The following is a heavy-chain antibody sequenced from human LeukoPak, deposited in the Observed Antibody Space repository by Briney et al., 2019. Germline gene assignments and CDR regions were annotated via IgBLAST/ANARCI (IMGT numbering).Heavy chain of an antibody. CDR3: ARQKGGSSWSDS. CDR2: IFYSGST. D-gene: IGHD6-13*01. CDR1: GGSISSSIYY. V-gene: IGHV4-39*01. J-gene: IGHJ5*01. Sequence: SETLSLTCTVSGGSISSSIYYWAWIRQPPGKGLDWIGNIFYSGSTYYNPSLKSRVTISVDMSKNQFSLKLNSVTAADTAVYYCARQKGGSSWSDSWGQGTLVTVSS.